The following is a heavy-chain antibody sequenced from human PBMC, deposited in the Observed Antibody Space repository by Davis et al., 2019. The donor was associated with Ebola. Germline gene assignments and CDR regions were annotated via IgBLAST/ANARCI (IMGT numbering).Heavy chain of an antibody. J-gene: IGHJ5*02. CDR2: IHYSGSP. Sequence: MPSETLSLTCTVSGGSISSYYWSWIRQPPGKGLEWIGYIHYSGSPNYNPSLKSRVTISVDTSKNQFSLRLSSVTAADTAVYYCARGITMVQGGDWFDPWGQGTLVTVSS. V-gene: IGHV4-59*01. CDR3: ARGITMVQGGDWFDP. CDR1: GGSISSYY. D-gene: IGHD3-10*01.